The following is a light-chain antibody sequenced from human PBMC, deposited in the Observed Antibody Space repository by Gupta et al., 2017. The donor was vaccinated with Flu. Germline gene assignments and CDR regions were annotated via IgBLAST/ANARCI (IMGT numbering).Light chain of an antibody. CDR2: AAS. V-gene: IGKV1-39*01. J-gene: IGKJ2*03. CDR3: QQSYSTPHS. CDR1: QTISHY. Sequence: DIQMTQSPSSLSASVGDRVTITCRASQTISHYLNWYQQKPGKAPKLLIYAASSLQSGVPSRFSGSGSWTDFTLTISSLQPEDFATYYCQQSYSTPHSFGQGTKLEIK.